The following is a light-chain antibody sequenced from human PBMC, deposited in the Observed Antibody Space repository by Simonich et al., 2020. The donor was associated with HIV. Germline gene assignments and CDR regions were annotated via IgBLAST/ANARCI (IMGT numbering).Light chain of an antibody. CDR2: ENN. J-gene: IGLJ3*02. CDR3: GTWDSSLSAGV. V-gene: IGLV1-51*01. Sequence: QSVLTQPPSVSAAPGQKVTISCSGSSSNIGHNYVSWYQQLPGTAPKLLIYENNKRPSGIRDRFSGSKSGTSATLGITGLQTGDEADYYCGTWDSSLSAGVFGGGTKLTVL. CDR1: SSNIGHNY.